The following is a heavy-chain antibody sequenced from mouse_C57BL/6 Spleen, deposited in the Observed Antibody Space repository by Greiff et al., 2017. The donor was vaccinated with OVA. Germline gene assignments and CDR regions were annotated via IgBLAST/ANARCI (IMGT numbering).Heavy chain of an antibody. CDR1: GYTFTSYW. Sequence: QVHVKQPGAELVKPGASVKLSCKASGYTFTSYWMQWVKQRPGQGLEWIGEIDPSDSYTNYNQKFKGKATLTVDTSSSTAYMQLSSLTSEDSAVYYCARRQLRLPPMDYWGQGTSVTVSS. J-gene: IGHJ4*01. CDR3: ARRQLRLPPMDY. CDR2: IDPSDSYT. D-gene: IGHD3-2*02. V-gene: IGHV1-50*01.